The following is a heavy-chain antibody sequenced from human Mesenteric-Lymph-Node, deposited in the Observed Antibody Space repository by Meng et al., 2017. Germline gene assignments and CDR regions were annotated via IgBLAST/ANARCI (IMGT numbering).Heavy chain of an antibody. J-gene: IGHJ6*02. CDR1: GGSISSYY. Sequence: SETLSLTCTVSGGSISSYYWSWIRQPPGKGLEWIGYIYYSGSTNYNPSLNSRVTISVDTSRNQFSLKLSSVTAADTAVYYCAREYCSSTSCTNFYYYYGMDVWGQGTTVTVSS. CDR3: AREYCSSTSCTNFYYYYGMDV. CDR2: IYYSGST. V-gene: IGHV4-59*12. D-gene: IGHD2-2*01.